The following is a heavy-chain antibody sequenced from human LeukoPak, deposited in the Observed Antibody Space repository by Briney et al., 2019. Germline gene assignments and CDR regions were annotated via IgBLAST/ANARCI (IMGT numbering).Heavy chain of an antibody. CDR2: IRYDGSNK. J-gene: IGHJ4*02. Sequence: PGGSLRLSCAASGFTFSSYGMHWVRQAPGKGLEWVAFIRYDGSNKYYADSVKGRFTISRDNSKNTLYLQMNSLRAEDTAVYYCAKDSQALLWFGELCDYWGQGTLVTVSS. V-gene: IGHV3-30*02. D-gene: IGHD3-10*01. CDR3: AKDSQALLWFGELCDY. CDR1: GFTFSSYG.